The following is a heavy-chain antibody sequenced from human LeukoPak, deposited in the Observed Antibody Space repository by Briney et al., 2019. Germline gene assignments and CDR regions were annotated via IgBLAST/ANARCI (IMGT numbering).Heavy chain of an antibody. CDR2: INSDGSST. CDR3: AREGRVTGYDFDY. CDR1: GFTFSSYW. Sequence: GGSLRLSCEASGFTFSSYWMHWVRQVPGEGLVWVSRINSDGSSTTYADSVKGRFTISRDNAKSTLNLQMNSLRVEDTAVYYCAREGRVTGYDFDYWGQGTLVTVSS. V-gene: IGHV3-74*03. J-gene: IGHJ4*02. D-gene: IGHD5-12*01.